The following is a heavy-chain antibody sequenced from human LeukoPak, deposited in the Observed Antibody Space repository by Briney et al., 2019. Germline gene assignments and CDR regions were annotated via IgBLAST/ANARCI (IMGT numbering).Heavy chain of an antibody. CDR1: GFTFSSYA. J-gene: IGHJ4*02. Sequence: GGSLRLSCATSGFTFSSYAMSWVRQAPGKGLEWVSGIGASGGSTYYADSVKGRFTISRDNSKNTLYLQMNILRTEDTAVYYCAKAEGYDIVTGLDYWGQGTLVTVSS. D-gene: IGHD3-9*01. V-gene: IGHV3-23*01. CDR3: AKAEGYDIVTGLDY. CDR2: IGASGGST.